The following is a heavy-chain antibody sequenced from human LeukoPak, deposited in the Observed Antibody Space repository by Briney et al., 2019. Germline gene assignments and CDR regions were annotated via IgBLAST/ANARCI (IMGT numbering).Heavy chain of an antibody. CDR2: IWYDGSNK. D-gene: IGHD6-19*01. J-gene: IGHJ4*02. V-gene: IGHV3-33*01. CDR1: GFTFNSYA. Sequence: GGSLRLSCAAPGFTFNSYAMHRVCQAPGKGLEWVAVIWYDGSNKYYADSVKGRFTISRDNSKNTLYLQMNSLRAEDTAVYYCARAGSGWYEIDYWGQGTLVTVSS. CDR3: ARAGSGWYEIDY.